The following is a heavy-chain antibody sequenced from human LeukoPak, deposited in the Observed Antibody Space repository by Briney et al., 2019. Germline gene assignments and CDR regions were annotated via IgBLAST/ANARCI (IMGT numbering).Heavy chain of an antibody. V-gene: IGHV3-21*01. CDR2: ISSSSSYI. D-gene: IGHD2-21*02. CDR1: GFTFSSYS. Sequence: PGGSLRLSCAASGFTFSSYSMNWVRQAPGKGLEWVSSISSSSSYIYYADSVKGRFTISRDNAKNSLYLQMNSLRAEDTAVYYCARGWLDIGGDCMDYWGQGTLVTVSS. J-gene: IGHJ4*02. CDR3: ARGWLDIGGDCMDY.